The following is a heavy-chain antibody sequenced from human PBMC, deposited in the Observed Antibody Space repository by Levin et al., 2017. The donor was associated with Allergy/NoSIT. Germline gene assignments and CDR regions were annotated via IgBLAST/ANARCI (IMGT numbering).Heavy chain of an antibody. CDR3: ARDGHCSSTSCYFDLDY. J-gene: IGHJ4*02. V-gene: IGHV3-48*02. CDR2: ISSSRGTI. Sequence: GGSLRLSCAASGFTFSSFSVNWVRQAPGKGLEWVSYISSSRGTIYYADSVKGRFTISRANAKNSLYLQMNSLRDEDPAVNYWARDGHCSSTSCYFDLDYWGQGTLVTVS. CDR1: GFTFSSFS. D-gene: IGHD2-2*01.